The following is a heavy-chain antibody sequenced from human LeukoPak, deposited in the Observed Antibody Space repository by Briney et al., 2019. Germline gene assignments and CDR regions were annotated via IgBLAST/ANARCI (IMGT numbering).Heavy chain of an antibody. V-gene: IGHV4-39*01. D-gene: IGHD2-2*01. J-gene: IGHJ6*03. Sequence: PSETLSLTCTVSGGSISNNIYYWAWIRQPPGKGLEWIGSIYFNGGSTYYNPSLKTRATISIDTSKNQFSLNLRSVTAADTAVYYCARRPGGLLDIVVVPAASYYYYMDVWGKGTTVTVSS. CDR3: ARRPGGLLDIVVVPAASYYYYMDV. CDR1: GGSISNNIYY. CDR2: IYFNGGST.